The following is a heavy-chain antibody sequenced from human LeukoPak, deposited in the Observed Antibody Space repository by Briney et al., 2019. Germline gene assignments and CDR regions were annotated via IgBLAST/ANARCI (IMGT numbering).Heavy chain of an antibody. CDR1: GFTFSSYA. Sequence: PGGSLRLSCAASGFTFSSYAMSWVRQAPGKGREGGSAISGSGGSTYYADSVKGRFTISRDNSKNTLYLQMNSLRPEDTAVYYCAKGGITMTDYYFDYWGQGTLVTVSS. J-gene: IGHJ4*02. CDR2: ISGSGGST. V-gene: IGHV3-23*01. D-gene: IGHD2-21*02. CDR3: AKGGITMTDYYFDY.